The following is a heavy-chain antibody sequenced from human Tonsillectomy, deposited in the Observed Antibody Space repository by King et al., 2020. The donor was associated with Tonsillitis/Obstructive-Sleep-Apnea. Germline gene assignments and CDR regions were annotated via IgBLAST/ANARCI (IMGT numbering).Heavy chain of an antibody. CDR3: ARPYYDFWSGYYSDYYYYMYV. J-gene: IGHJ6*03. CDR1: GFSLSNARMG. CDR2: IFSNDEK. Sequence: TLKESGPVLVKPTETLTLTCTVSGFSLSNARMGVSWIRQPPGNALEWLAHIFSNDEKSDSTSLKSRLTISQDTSKSQVVLTMTNMDPVDTATYYCARPYYDFWSGYYSDYYYYMYVWGKGTTVTVSS. D-gene: IGHD3-3*01. V-gene: IGHV2-26*01.